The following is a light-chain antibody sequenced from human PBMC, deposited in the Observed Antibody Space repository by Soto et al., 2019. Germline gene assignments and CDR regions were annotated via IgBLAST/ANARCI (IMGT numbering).Light chain of an antibody. CDR1: QSVSSD. CDR2: GGS. J-gene: IGKJ2*01. V-gene: IGKV3-15*01. Sequence: EIVLTQSPATLSVSPGERATLSCRASQSVSSDLAWYQHKPGQAPRLLIYGGSTRATGIPARFSGSGSGTEFTLTISSLQSEDFAVYYCQQYNTWPLFGQGTKLEIK. CDR3: QQYNTWPL.